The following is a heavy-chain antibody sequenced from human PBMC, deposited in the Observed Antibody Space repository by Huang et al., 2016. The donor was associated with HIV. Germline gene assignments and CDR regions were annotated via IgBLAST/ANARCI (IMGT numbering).Heavy chain of an antibody. Sequence: QVQLQESGPGLVKPSQTLSLTCTVSGCSIRSGSFYWSWIRQPAGNGLEWIGHIHTIGNTNYNPSVKSRVTISRDTSKNQFSLKLSSVTAADTAVYYCARIGRYYSDYWGQGTLVTVSS. CDR3: ARIGRYYSDY. CDR1: GCSIRSGSFY. J-gene: IGHJ4*02. CDR2: IHTIGNT. V-gene: IGHV4-61*09.